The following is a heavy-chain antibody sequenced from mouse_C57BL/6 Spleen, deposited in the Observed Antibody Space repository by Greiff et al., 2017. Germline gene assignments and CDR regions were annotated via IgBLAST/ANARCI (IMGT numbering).Heavy chain of an antibody. CDR3: ARDYGSSYWYFDV. CDR1: GFNIKDYY. D-gene: IGHD1-1*01. Sequence: EVKLQESGAELVKPGASVKLSCTASGFNIKDYYMHWVKQRTEQGLEWIGRIDPEDGETKYAPKFPGKATITADTSSNTAYLQLSSLTSEDTAVYYCARDYGSSYWYFDVWGTGTTVTVSS. J-gene: IGHJ1*03. V-gene: IGHV14-2*01. CDR2: IDPEDGET.